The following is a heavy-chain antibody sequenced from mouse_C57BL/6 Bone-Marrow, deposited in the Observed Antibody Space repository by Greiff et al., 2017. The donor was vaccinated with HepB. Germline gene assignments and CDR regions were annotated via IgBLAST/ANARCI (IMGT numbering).Heavy chain of an antibody. CDR3: ASRGLEPPWFAY. V-gene: IGHV1-26*01. CDR2: INPNNGGT. CDR1: GYTFTDYY. J-gene: IGHJ3*01. Sequence: EVQLQQSGPELVKPGASVKISCKASGYTFTDYYMNWVKQSHGKSLEWIGDINPNNGGTSYNQKFKGKATLTVDKSSSTAYMELRSLTSEDSAVYYCASRGLEPPWFAYWGQGTLVTVSA. D-gene: IGHD2-13*01.